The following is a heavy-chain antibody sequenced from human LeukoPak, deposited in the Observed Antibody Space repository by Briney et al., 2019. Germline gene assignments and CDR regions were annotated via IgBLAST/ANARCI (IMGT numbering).Heavy chain of an antibody. Sequence: GASVKVSCKTSGFTFTSHGIIWVRQAPGQGLEWVGWISGYNGNTNYAQSLQGRVTITAVTSTTTVYMEVRSLRSDDTAVYYCARGGGPPRRSSDWLLYLDLWGQGALITVSS. CDR3: ARGGGPPRRSSDWLLYLDL. J-gene: IGHJ4*02. CDR2: ISGYNGNT. D-gene: IGHD3-9*01. CDR1: GFTFTSHG. V-gene: IGHV1-18*01.